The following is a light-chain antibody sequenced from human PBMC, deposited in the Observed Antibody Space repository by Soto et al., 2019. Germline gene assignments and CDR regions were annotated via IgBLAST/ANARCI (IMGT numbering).Light chain of an antibody. J-gene: IGKJ5*01. CDR2: STS. Sequence: DIQMTQSPSTLSASVGDRVTITCRASQSISSWLAWYQQKPGKVPKLLIYSTSTLQSGVPSRFSGSASGTEFTLTISSLQPEDFATYYCQQLNTYLITFGQGTRLEIK. CDR3: QQLNTYLIT. CDR1: QSISSW. V-gene: IGKV1-5*01.